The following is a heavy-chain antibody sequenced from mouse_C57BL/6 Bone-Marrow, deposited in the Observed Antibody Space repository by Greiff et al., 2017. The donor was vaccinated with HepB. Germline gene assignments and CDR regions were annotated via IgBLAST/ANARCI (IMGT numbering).Heavy chain of an antibody. CDR2: INPSSGYN. CDR1: GYTFTSYT. V-gene: IGHV1-4*01. J-gene: IGHJ3*01. D-gene: IGHD1-1*01. Sequence: VQLQQSGAELARPGASVKMSCKASGYTFTSYTMHWVKQRPGQGLEWIGYINPSSGYNKYNQKFKDKTTLTTDKSSSTAYMQLSSLTSEDSAVYYCAKSLFSSPWFAYWGQGTLVTVSA. CDR3: AKSLFSSPWFAY.